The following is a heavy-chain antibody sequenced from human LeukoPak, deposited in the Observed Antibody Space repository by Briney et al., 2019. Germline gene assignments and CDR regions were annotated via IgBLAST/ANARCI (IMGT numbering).Heavy chain of an antibody. Sequence: GRSLRLSCAASGFTFSSYGMHWVRQAPGKGLEWVAFIRYDGSNKYYADSVKGRFTISRDNSKNTLYLQMNSLRAEDTAVYYCAKDLGLLWFGESSPGDYFDYWGQGTLVTVSS. J-gene: IGHJ4*02. CDR2: IRYDGSNK. CDR3: AKDLGLLWFGESSPGDYFDY. V-gene: IGHV3-30*02. CDR1: GFTFSSYG. D-gene: IGHD3-10*01.